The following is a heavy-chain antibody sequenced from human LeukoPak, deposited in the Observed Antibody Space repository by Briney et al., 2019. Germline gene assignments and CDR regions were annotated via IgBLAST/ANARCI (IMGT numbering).Heavy chain of an antibody. D-gene: IGHD2-15*01. CDR2: IYYTGTT. V-gene: IGHV4-59*01. J-gene: IGHJ4*02. CDR1: GGSISSYY. CDR3: ARGGWRLDY. Sequence: TSETLSLTCTVSGGSISSYYWSWIRQPPGKGLEWIGYIYYTGTTNYNPALKSRVTISVDTSKNQFSLKLSSVTAADTAVYYCARGGWRLDYWGQGTLVTVSS.